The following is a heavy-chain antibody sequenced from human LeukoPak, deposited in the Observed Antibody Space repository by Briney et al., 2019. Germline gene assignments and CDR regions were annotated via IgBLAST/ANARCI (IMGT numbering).Heavy chain of an antibody. Sequence: GASVKVSCKASGYTFTSYGISWVRQAPGQGLEGMGWISAYNGNTNYAQKLQGRVTMTTDTSTSTAYMELRSLRSDDTAVYYCGIAVAGPMYYYYYYGMDVWGQGTTVTVSS. D-gene: IGHD6-19*01. V-gene: IGHV1-18*01. CDR2: ISAYNGNT. J-gene: IGHJ6*02. CDR3: GIAVAGPMYYYYYYGMDV. CDR1: GYTFTSYG.